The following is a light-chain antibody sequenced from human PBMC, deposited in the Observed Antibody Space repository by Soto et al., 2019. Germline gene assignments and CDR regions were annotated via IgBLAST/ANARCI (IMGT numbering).Light chain of an antibody. V-gene: IGLV2-14*01. CDR2: EVS. Sequence: QSALTQPPSASGSPGQSITISCTGTSSDIGRYNYVSWYQQYPGKAPKFMIYEVSNRPSGVANRFSGSKSGNTASLTISGLHDEDEADYYCSSYISSSTYVFGTGTKLTVL. J-gene: IGLJ1*01. CDR3: SSYISSSTYV. CDR1: SSDIGRYNY.